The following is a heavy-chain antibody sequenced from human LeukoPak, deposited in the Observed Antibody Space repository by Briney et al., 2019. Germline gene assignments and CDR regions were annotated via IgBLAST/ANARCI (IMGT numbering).Heavy chain of an antibody. D-gene: IGHD3-22*01. CDR1: GGSISIYY. Sequence: KASETLSLTCTVSGGSISIYYWSWIRQPAGKGLEWIGRIYTSGSTNYNPSLKSRVTMSVDTSKNQFSLKLSSVTAADTAVYYCARDDYYDSSGYSESDAFDIWGQGTMVTVSS. V-gene: IGHV4-4*07. J-gene: IGHJ3*02. CDR2: IYTSGST. CDR3: ARDDYYDSSGYSESDAFDI.